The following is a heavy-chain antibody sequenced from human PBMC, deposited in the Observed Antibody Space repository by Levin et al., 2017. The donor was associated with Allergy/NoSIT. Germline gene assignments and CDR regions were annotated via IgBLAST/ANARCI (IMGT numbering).Heavy chain of an antibody. CDR1: GFTFSNYA. J-gene: IGHJ4*02. V-gene: IGHV3-64*01. Sequence: PGGSLRLSCAASGFTFSNYAMHWVRQAPGKGLEYVSAISSNGGSTYYANSVKGRFTISRDNSKNTLYLQMGSLRAEDMAVYYCARGGGIGYCSGGSCYFDYWGQGTLVTVSS. CDR3: ARGGGIGYCSGGSCYFDY. CDR2: ISSNGGST. D-gene: IGHD2-15*01.